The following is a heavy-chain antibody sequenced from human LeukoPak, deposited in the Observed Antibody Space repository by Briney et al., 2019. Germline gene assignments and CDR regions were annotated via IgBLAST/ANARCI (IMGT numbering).Heavy chain of an antibody. V-gene: IGHV3-23*01. CDR1: GFSFSSYT. D-gene: IGHD6-19*01. Sequence: GGSLRLSCAASGFSFSSYTMNWVRQAPGKGLEWVATISGSGVNTYYADAVKGRVTISRDNSKNTLYLQMNSLRAEDTAVYYCAKLKQWRPQRYFFEYWGQGALVTVAS. CDR2: ISGSGVNT. CDR3: AKLKQWRPQRYFFEY. J-gene: IGHJ4*02.